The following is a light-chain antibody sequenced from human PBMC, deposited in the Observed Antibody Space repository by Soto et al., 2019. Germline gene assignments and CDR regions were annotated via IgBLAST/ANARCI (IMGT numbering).Light chain of an antibody. Sequence: QSALTQPASVSGSPGQSIAISCTGTSSDVGAYNYVSWYQRHPGKAPKLMIYEVSNRPSGVSNRFSGSKSGNTASLTVSGLQAEDEADYYCSSYTTRSTLVFGGGTKVTVL. V-gene: IGLV2-14*01. CDR2: EVS. CDR1: SSDVGAYNY. CDR3: SSYTTRSTLV. J-gene: IGLJ2*01.